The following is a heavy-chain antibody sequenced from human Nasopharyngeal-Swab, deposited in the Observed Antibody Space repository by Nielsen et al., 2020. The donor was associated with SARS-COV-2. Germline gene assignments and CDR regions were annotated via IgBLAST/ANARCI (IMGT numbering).Heavy chain of an antibody. Sequence: SETLSLTCTVSGGSISSSSYYWSWIRQPAGKGLEWIGRIYTSGSTNYNPSLKSRVTISVDTSKNQFSLKLSSVTAADTAVYYCARASTRIPNAFDIWGQGTMVTVSS. CDR1: GGSISSSSYY. V-gene: IGHV4-61*02. J-gene: IGHJ3*02. D-gene: IGHD2-21*01. CDR3: ARASTRIPNAFDI. CDR2: IYTSGST.